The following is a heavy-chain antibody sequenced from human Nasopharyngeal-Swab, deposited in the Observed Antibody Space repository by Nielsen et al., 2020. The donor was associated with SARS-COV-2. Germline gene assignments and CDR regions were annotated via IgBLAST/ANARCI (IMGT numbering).Heavy chain of an antibody. Sequence: WIRQPPGKGLEWIGEIYHSGSTNYNPSLKSQVTISVDKSKNQFSLKLSSVTAADTAVYYCARIPADVVVPAARWWGFDYWGQGTLVTVSS. V-gene: IGHV4-4*02. D-gene: IGHD2-2*01. CDR2: IYHSGST. CDR3: ARIPADVVVPAARWWGFDY. J-gene: IGHJ4*02.